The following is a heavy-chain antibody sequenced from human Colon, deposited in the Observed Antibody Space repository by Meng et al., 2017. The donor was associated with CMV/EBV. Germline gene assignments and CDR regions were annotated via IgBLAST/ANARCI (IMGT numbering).Heavy chain of an antibody. CDR2: INHSGST. V-gene: IGHV4-34*01. CDR3: ARLSHYYYYGMDV. J-gene: IGHJ6*02. CDR1: GGSFSGYY. Sequence: AVYGGSFSGYYWSWLRQPPGKGLEWIGEINHSGSTNYNPSLQSRVTISVDTSKNQFSLKLSSVTAADTAVYYCARLSHYYYYGMDVWGQGTTVTVSS. D-gene: IGHD2/OR15-2a*01.